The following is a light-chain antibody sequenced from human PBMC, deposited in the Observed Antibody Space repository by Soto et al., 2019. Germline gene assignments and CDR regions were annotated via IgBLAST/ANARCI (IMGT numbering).Light chain of an antibody. CDR3: QQCYTSRIT. J-gene: IGKJ5*01. CDR1: QSISSW. Sequence: FKMPKSLSSLFASEENKVTITCRSSQSISSWLGWYQQKPGKAPKLLIFDASSLQSGVPSRFSGSGSGTEFTLTVSNLQPDDFATYYCQQCYTSRITFGLGTLLEIK. V-gene: IGKV1-39*01. CDR2: DAS.